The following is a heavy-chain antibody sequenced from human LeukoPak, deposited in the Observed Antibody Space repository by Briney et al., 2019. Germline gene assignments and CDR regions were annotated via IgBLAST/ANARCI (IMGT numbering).Heavy chain of an antibody. CDR1: GYTFTGYY. CDR2: INPNSGGT. Sequence: ASVKVSCTASGYTFTGYYMHWVRQAPGQGLEWMGRINPNSGGTNYAQKFQGRVTMTRDTSISTAYMELSRLRSDDTAVYYCARDYCSSTSCLFDYWGQGTLVTVSS. D-gene: IGHD2-2*01. CDR3: ARDYCSSTSCLFDY. V-gene: IGHV1-2*06. J-gene: IGHJ4*02.